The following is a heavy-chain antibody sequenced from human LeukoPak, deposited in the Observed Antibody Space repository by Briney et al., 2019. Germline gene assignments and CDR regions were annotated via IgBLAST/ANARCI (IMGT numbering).Heavy chain of an antibody. V-gene: IGHV1-18*01. CDR3: ASCGAAVTTHFSH. J-gene: IGHJ4*02. CDR1: GYSFSIYG. CDR2: ISASDGTT. Sequence: ASVKVSCKASGYSFSIYGITWARQAPGQGLEYLGWISASDGTTNYAQKVQDRVTMTTDPSTSTAYLELRRLRSEDTAEYYCASCGAAVTTHFSHWGQGTLVTVSS. D-gene: IGHD4-17*01.